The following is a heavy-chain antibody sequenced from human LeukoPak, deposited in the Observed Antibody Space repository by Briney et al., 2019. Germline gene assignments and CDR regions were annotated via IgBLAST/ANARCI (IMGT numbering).Heavy chain of an antibody. J-gene: IGHJ6*02. CDR1: GGSISSYY. V-gene: IGHV4-59*01. Sequence: SETLSLTCTVSGGSISSYYWSWIRQPPGKGLEWIGYIYYSGSTNYNPSLKSRVTISVDTSKNQFSLKLSSVTAADTAVYYCARDPGYYDSSGLYYYGMDVWGQGTTVTVSS. CDR2: IYYSGST. CDR3: ARDPGYYDSSGLYYYGMDV. D-gene: IGHD3-22*01.